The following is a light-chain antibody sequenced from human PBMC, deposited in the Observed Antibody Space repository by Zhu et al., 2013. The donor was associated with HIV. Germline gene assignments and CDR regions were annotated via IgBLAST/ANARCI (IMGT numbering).Light chain of an antibody. Sequence: GVSDRFSASKSGNTASLTISGLQTEDEADYYCSSYAGSYVVFGGGTKLTVL. V-gene: IGLV2-11*01. J-gene: IGLJ2*01. CDR3: SSYAGSYVV.